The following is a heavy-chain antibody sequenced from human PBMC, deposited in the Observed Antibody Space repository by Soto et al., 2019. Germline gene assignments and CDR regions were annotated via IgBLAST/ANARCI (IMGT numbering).Heavy chain of an antibody. CDR3: ARTCSGGSCYSGIDY. D-gene: IGHD2-15*01. Sequence: SETLSLTCAVSGGSISSGGYSWSWIRQPPGKGLEWIGYIYHSGSTYYNPSLKSRVTISVDRSKNQFSLKLSSVTAADTAVYYCARTCSGGSCYSGIDYWGQGTLVTVSS. CDR1: GGSISSGGYS. V-gene: IGHV4-30-2*01. J-gene: IGHJ4*02. CDR2: IYHSGST.